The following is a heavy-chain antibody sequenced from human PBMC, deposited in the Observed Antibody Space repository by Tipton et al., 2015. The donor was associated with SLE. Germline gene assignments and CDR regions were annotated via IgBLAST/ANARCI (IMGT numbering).Heavy chain of an antibody. CDR3: AKPPIATVQGDRGAFDI. J-gene: IGHJ3*02. V-gene: IGHV3-73*01. CDR1: GFTFSGSA. D-gene: IGHD3-10*01. CDR2: IRSKANSYAT. Sequence: SLRLSCAASGFTFSGSAMHWVRQASGKGMEWVGRIRSKANSYATANAAAGKGRFAISRDDSKNTAYLQMNSLRAEDTAVYYCAKPPIATVQGDRGAFDIWGQGTMVTVSS.